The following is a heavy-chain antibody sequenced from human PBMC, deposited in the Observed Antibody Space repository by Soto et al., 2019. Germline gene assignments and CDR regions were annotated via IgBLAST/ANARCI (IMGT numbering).Heavy chain of an antibody. Sequence: QVQLVESGGGVVQPGRSLRLSCSASSFTFTSYDLHWVRQAQGKGLEWMAFISSDGTKKYYADSVKGRFTISRDNSKNTLYLQMNSLRPEDTAVYQCAKDPYGASFFWGQGTQLSVSS. V-gene: IGHV3-30*18. D-gene: IGHD4-17*01. CDR1: SFTFTSYD. CDR2: ISSDGTKK. J-gene: IGHJ4*02. CDR3: AKDPYGASFF.